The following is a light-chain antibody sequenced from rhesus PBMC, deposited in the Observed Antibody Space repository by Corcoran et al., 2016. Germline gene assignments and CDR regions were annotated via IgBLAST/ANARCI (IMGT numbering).Light chain of an antibody. J-gene: IGKJ2*01. CDR3: QHYYSTPYS. CDR2: EAS. CDR1: QGITND. Sequence: DIQMTQSPSSLSAPVGDRVTITCRASQGITNDLAWYQQKPGETPKLLIYEASSLQSGIPSRFSGSGSGTDFPLTISSLQSEDFATYYCQHYYSTPYSFGQGTKVEIK. V-gene: IGKV1-25*01.